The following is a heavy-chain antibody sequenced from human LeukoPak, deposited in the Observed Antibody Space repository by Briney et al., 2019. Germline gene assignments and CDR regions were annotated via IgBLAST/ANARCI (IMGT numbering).Heavy chain of an antibody. CDR3: ARSSIQLWPTQTYYFDY. J-gene: IGHJ4*02. CDR1: GFTFSDYY. V-gene: IGHV3-11*01. D-gene: IGHD5-18*01. CDR2: ISSSGSTI. Sequence: GGSLRLSCAASGFTFSDYYMSWIRQAPGKGLEWVSYISSSGSTIYYADSVKGRFTISRDNAKNSLYLQMNSLRAEDTAVYYCARSSIQLWPTQTYYFDYWGQGTLVTVSS.